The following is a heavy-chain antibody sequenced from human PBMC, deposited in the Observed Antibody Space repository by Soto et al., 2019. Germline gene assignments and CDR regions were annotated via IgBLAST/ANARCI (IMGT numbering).Heavy chain of an antibody. J-gene: IGHJ1*01. V-gene: IGHV4-34*01. CDR3: AGAANRYCSGGSCYSRNAEYFQH. CDR1: GGSFSGYY. Sequence: SETLSLTCAVYGGSFSGYYWSWIRQPPGKGLEWIGEINHSGSTNYNPSLKSRVTISVDTSKNQFSLKLSSVTAADTAVYYCAGAANRYCSGGSCYSRNAEYFQHWGQGTLVTVSS. CDR2: INHSGST. D-gene: IGHD2-15*01.